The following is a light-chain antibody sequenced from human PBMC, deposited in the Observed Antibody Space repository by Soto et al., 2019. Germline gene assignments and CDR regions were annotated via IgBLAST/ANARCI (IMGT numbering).Light chain of an antibody. V-gene: IGKV1-5*03. Sequence: DVQMNQSPFTLSASKGAGFTMTRRASQSSSSCLAWYQQKPGRAPQVLIYKASGLERGVPSRFSGSGSGTDFTLTISRLQPDDLAPYYCQHYNSYPYTFGEGTKVDTK. CDR2: KAS. J-gene: IGKJ2*01. CDR1: QSSSSC. CDR3: QHYNSYPYT.